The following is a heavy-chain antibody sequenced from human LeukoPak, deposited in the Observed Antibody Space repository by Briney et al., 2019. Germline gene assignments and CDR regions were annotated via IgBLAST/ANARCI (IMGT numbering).Heavy chain of an antibody. D-gene: IGHD3-22*01. V-gene: IGHV3-30*18. CDR2: ISYDGSNK. Sequence: GGSLRLSCAASGFTFSSYGMHWVRQAPGKGLEWVAVISYDGSNKYYADSVKGRFTISRDNSKNTLYLQMNSLRAEDTAVYYCAKDRRPDSSGSNFDYWGQGTLVTVSS. J-gene: IGHJ4*02. CDR3: AKDRRPDSSGSNFDY. CDR1: GFTFSSYG.